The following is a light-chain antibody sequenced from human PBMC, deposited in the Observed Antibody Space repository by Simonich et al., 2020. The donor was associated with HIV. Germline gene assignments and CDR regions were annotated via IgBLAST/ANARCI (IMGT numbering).Light chain of an antibody. V-gene: IGLV3-10*01. CDR1: ALSKKY. CDR2: EDT. Sequence: SYELTQPPSVSVSPGQTARITCSGDALSKKYAFWYQQKSGQAPVLVIFEDTKRPSGIPERFSGSSSGTVATLTISGDQVEDEADYYCYSTDSSANHRVFGGGSKLTVL. CDR3: YSTDSSANHRV. J-gene: IGLJ3*02.